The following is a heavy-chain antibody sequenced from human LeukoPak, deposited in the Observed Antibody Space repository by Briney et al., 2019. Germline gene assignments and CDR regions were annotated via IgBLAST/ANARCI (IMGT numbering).Heavy chain of an antibody. Sequence: PGGSLRLSCAASGFTFSSYAVSWVRQAPGKGLEWVSAISGSGGSTYYADSVKGRFTISRDNSKNTLYLQMNSLRAEDTAVYYCAKRPKYCSSTSCYGFDYWGQGTLVTVSS. CDR3: AKRPKYCSSTSCYGFDY. CDR2: ISGSGGST. D-gene: IGHD2-2*01. CDR1: GFTFSSYA. J-gene: IGHJ4*02. V-gene: IGHV3-23*01.